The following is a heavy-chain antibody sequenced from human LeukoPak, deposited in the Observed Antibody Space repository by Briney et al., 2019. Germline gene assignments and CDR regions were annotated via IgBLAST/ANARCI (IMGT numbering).Heavy chain of an antibody. J-gene: IGHJ4*02. Sequence: ASVKVSCKASGYSFSSYGISWVRQAPRQGLEYMGWISAYNGNTNFGQKVQGRVTMTTDTSTSTAYMELKHLRSDDTAVYYCARGGYKDADWDFDYWGQGTLVTASS. CDR1: GYSFSSYG. CDR2: ISAYNGNT. CDR3: ARGGYKDADWDFDY. D-gene: IGHD5-24*01. V-gene: IGHV1-18*01.